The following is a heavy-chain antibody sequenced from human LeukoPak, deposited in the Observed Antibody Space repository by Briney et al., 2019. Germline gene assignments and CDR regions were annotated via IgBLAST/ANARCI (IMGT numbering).Heavy chain of an antibody. Sequence: VKVSCKASGYTFTSYAISWVRQAPGQGLEWMGWISAYNGNTNYAQKLQGRVTMTTDTSTSTAYMVLKSLRSDDTAVYYCARGGSFTVSGSLGDYWGQGTLVTVSS. J-gene: IGHJ4*02. CDR2: ISAYNGNT. CDR3: ARGGSFTVSGSLGDY. V-gene: IGHV1-18*01. CDR1: GYTFTSYA. D-gene: IGHD1-26*01.